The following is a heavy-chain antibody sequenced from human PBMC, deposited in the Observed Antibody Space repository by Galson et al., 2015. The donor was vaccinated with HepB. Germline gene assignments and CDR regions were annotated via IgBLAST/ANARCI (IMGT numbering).Heavy chain of an antibody. J-gene: IGHJ6*02. CDR3: ARSGRWELLGRYYYYGMDV. V-gene: IGHV1-18*01. Sequence: SVKVSCKASGYTFTSYGISWVRQAPGQGLEWMGWISAYNGNTNYAQKLQGRVTMTTDTSTSTAYMELRSLRSDDTAVYYRARSGRWELLGRYYYYGMDVWGQGTTVTVSS. CDR1: GYTFTSYG. D-gene: IGHD1-26*01. CDR2: ISAYNGNT.